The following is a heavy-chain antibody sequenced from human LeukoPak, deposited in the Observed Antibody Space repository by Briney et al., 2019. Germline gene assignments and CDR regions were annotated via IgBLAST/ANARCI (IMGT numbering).Heavy chain of an antibody. Sequence: SETLSLTCTVSGGSISSYYWSWIRQPPGKGLEWIGYIYYSGSTNYNPSLKSRVTISVDTSKNQFSLKLSSVTAADTAVYYCARFPGTYYMDVWGKGTTVTISS. CDR1: GGSISSYY. J-gene: IGHJ6*03. CDR2: IYYSGST. V-gene: IGHV4-59*01. CDR3: ARFPGTYYMDV. D-gene: IGHD1-1*01.